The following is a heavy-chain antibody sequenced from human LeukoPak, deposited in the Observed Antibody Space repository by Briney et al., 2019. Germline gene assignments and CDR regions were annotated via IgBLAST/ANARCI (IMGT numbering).Heavy chain of an antibody. Sequence: GESLKISCNGSGYSFTNYWIAWVRHMPGKGLELMVIIYPGDSDTRCNPSFQGQVTISADKSISAAYLQWSNLKASDTAVYYCARRLPSVETFDYWGQGTLVTVSS. V-gene: IGHV5-51*01. J-gene: IGHJ4*02. CDR2: IYPGDSDT. D-gene: IGHD5-24*01. CDR1: GYSFTNYW. CDR3: ARRLPSVETFDY.